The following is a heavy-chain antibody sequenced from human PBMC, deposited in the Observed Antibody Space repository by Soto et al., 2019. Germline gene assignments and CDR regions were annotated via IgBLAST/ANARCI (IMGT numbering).Heavy chain of an antibody. V-gene: IGHV4-34*01. D-gene: IGHD6-13*01. CDR2: INHSGST. CDR1: GGSFSGYY. Sequence: PSETLSLTCAVYGGSFSGYYWSWIRQPPGKGLEWIGEINHSGSTNYNPSLKSRVTISVDTSKNQLSLKLSSVTAADTAVYYCASSIAAAGGMDVWGQGTKVTVSS. CDR3: ASSIAAAGGMDV. J-gene: IGHJ6*02.